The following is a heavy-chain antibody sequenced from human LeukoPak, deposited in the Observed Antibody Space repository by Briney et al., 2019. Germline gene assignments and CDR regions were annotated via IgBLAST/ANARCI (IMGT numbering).Heavy chain of an antibody. CDR1: GFTFSSYG. V-gene: IGHV3-33*01. J-gene: IGHJ5*02. CDR3: ARGVTSVYGDYDWFDP. Sequence: GGSLRLSCAASGFTFSSYGMHWVRQAPGKGLEWVAVIWYDGSNKYYADSVKGRFTISRDNSKNTLYLQMNSLRAEDTAVYYCARGVTSVYGDYDWFDPWGQGTLVTVSS. CDR2: IWYDGSNK. D-gene: IGHD4-17*01.